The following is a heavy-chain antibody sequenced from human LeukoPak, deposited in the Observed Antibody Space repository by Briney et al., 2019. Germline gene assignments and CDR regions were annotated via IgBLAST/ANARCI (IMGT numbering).Heavy chain of an antibody. Sequence: GSLRRSCAASGFTFSSYAMNWVRQAPGKGLEWVSGISNSGGSTYYADSVKGRFTISRDNSKNKLYLQMNSLRAEDTAVYYCAKETSSSFDYWGQGTLVTVSS. CDR3: AKETSSSFDY. J-gene: IGHJ4*02. CDR2: ISNSGGST. D-gene: IGHD6-6*01. V-gene: IGHV3-23*01. CDR1: GFTFSSYA.